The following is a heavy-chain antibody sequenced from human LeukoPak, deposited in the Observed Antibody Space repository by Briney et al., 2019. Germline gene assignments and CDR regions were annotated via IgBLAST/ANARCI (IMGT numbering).Heavy chain of an antibody. V-gene: IGHV4-59*01. CDR3: AIGGAVTNFGY. Sequence: SETLSLTSTVSGGSISAYNWSWIGPPPGQGLKWIGYVYFGGETNYNPSLNSRATTSFDTSTNQYTLQISSVTAADTAEYYCAIGGAVTNFGYWGQGTLVTVSS. CDR1: GGSISAYN. D-gene: IGHD4-17*01. J-gene: IGHJ4*02. CDR2: VYFGGET.